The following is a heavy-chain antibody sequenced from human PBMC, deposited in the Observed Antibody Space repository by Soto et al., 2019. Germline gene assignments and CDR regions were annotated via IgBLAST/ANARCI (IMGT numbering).Heavy chain of an antibody. J-gene: IGHJ6*02. CDR1: GFTFSSYA. CDR2: ISYDGSNK. V-gene: IGHV3-30-3*01. D-gene: IGHD2-15*01. Sequence: QVQLVESGGGVVQPGRSLRLSCAASGFTFSSYAMHWVRQAPGKGLEWVAVISYDGSNKYYADSVKGRFTISRDNSKNTLYLQRNSLGDEDTAVYYCARAGCDGGSCYTLVGLRYGMDVWGQGTTVTVSS. CDR3: ARAGCDGGSCYTLVGLRYGMDV.